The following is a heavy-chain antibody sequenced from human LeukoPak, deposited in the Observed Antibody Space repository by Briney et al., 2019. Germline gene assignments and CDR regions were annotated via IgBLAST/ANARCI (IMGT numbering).Heavy chain of an antibody. CDR1: GYTFNNYV. V-gene: IGHV1-18*01. Sequence: ASVKVSCKASGYTFNNYVINWVRQAPGQGLEWMGLIIIKNEKTKYAEKVRDRLTMTTDTSTNTAYMERRSLKFDDTALYYCARPADPEYTGSYWRQGGTFDIWGQGTMVTVSS. J-gene: IGHJ3*02. D-gene: IGHD1-26*01. CDR2: IIIKNEKT. CDR3: ARPADPEYTGSYWRQGGTFDI.